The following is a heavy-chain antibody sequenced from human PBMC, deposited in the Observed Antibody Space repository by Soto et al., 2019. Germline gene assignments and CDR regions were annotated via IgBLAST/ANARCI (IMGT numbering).Heavy chain of an antibody. CDR1: GGTFSSYA. V-gene: IGHV1-69*13. Sequence: SVKVSCKASGGTFSSYAISWVRQAPGQGLEWMGGIIPIFGTANYAQKFQGRVTITADESTSTAYMELSSLRSEDTAVYYCARGIVGATYFDYWGQGTLVTVSS. CDR3: ARGIVGATYFDY. J-gene: IGHJ4*02. D-gene: IGHD1-26*01. CDR2: IIPIFGTA.